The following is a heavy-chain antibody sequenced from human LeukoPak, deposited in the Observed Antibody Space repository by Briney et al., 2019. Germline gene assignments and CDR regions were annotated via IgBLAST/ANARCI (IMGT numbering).Heavy chain of an antibody. CDR2: ISYDGSNK. CDR1: GFTFSSYG. Sequence: PGGSLRLSCAASGFTFSSYGMHWVRQAPGKGLEWVAVISYDGSNKYYADSVKGRFTISRDNSKNTLYLQMNSLRAEDTAVYYFAKADLGYCSSTSCPSPDVWGQGTTVTVSS. V-gene: IGHV3-30*18. CDR3: AKADLGYCSSTSCPSPDV. D-gene: IGHD2-2*01. J-gene: IGHJ6*02.